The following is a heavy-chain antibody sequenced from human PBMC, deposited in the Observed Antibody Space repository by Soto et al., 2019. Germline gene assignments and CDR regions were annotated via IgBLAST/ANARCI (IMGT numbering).Heavy chain of an antibody. CDR3: AISSIAARSDLDY. Sequence: ASVKVSCKASGYTFTSYYMHWVRQAPGQGLEWMGIINPSGGSTSYAQKFQGRVTMTSDTSTSTVYMELSSLRSEDTAVYYCAISSIAARSDLDYWGQGTLVTVSS. CDR1: GYTFTSYY. D-gene: IGHD6-6*01. J-gene: IGHJ4*02. V-gene: IGHV1-46*01. CDR2: INPSGGST.